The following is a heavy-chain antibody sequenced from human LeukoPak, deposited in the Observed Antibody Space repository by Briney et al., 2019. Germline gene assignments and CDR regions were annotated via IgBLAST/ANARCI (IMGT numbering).Heavy chain of an antibody. D-gene: IGHD3-10*01. Sequence: ASVTVSCKASGGTFSSYAISWVRQAPGQGLEWMGGIIPIFGTANYAQKFQGRVTITADESTSTAYMELSSLRSEDTAVYYCASLYGSGSYLLPGSFDYWGQGTLVTVSS. V-gene: IGHV1-69*13. CDR1: GGTFSSYA. CDR2: IIPIFGTA. J-gene: IGHJ4*02. CDR3: ASLYGSGSYLLPGSFDY.